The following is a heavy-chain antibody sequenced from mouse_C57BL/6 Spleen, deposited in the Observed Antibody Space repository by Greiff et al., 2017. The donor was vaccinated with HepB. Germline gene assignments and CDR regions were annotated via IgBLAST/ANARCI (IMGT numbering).Heavy chain of an antibody. V-gene: IGHV5-4*01. J-gene: IGHJ1*03. CDR3: AGDRTGTRYFDV. Sequence: EVLLVESGGGLVKPGGSLKLSCAASGFTFSSYAMSWVRQTPEKRLEWVATISDGGSYTYYPYNVKGRFTISRDNAKNNMYLQMSHLKSEDTARYYCAGDRTGTRYFDVWGTGTTVTVSS. D-gene: IGHD4-1*01. CDR1: GFTFSSYA. CDR2: ISDGGSYT.